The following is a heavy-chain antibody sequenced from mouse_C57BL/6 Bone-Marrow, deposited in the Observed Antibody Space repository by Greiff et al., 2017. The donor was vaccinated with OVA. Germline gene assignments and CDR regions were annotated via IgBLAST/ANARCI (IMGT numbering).Heavy chain of an antibody. CDR2: IYPRRGNT. V-gene: IGHV1-81*01. J-gene: IGHJ2*01. CDR1: GYTFTSYG. Sequence: QVQLKESGAELARPGASVKLSCKASGYTFTSYGISWVKQRTGQGLEWIGEIYPRRGNTYYNEKFKGKATLTADKSSSTAYMELRSLTSEDSAVYFCARGGYYYGIKRFDDWGQGTTLTVSS. CDR3: ARGGYYYGIKRFDD. D-gene: IGHD1-1*01.